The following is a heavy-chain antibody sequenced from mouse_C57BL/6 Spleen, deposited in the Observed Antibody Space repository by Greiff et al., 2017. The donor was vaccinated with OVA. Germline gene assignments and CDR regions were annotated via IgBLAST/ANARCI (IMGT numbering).Heavy chain of an antibody. V-gene: IGHV1-64*01. CDR3: AKEAPYSNFDY. CDR1: GYTFTSYW. CDR2: IHPNSGST. J-gene: IGHJ2*01. Sequence: VQLQQPGAELVKPGASVKLSCKASGYTFTSYWMHWVKQRPGQGLEWIGMIHPNSGSTNYNEKFKSKATLTVDKSSSTAYMQLSSLTSEDSAVYYCAKEAPYSNFDYWGQGTTLTVSS. D-gene: IGHD2-5*01.